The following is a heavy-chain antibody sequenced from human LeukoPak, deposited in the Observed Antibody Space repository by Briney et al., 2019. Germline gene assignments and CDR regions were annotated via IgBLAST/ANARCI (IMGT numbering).Heavy chain of an antibody. CDR1: GPSFTSGGFY. Sequence: SETLSLTCIVSGPSFTSGGFYWGWLRQPPGKGLQWLATVYYTGSTYYNPSLRSRVTISIDTSKNHFSLRLRSLIAADTAVYYCARHSGSGSLSRPFDPWGQGTLVTVSS. J-gene: IGHJ5*02. CDR2: VYYTGST. V-gene: IGHV4-39*02. D-gene: IGHD3-10*01. CDR3: ARHSGSGSLSRPFDP.